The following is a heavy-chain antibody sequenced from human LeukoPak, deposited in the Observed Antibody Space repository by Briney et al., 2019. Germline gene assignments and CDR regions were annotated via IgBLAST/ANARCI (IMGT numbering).Heavy chain of an antibody. CDR1: GFTSGFTFSDYE. D-gene: IGHD6-19*01. Sequence: GGSLRLSCAVSGFTSGFTFSDYEMNCVRQAPGKGLEWVSYISSSGSTKYYADSVKGRFTISRDNAKNSLYLQMNSLRAEHTAVYYCTTITVAAACDYWGQGTLVTVSS. V-gene: IGHV3-48*03. CDR3: TTITVAAACDY. CDR2: ISSSGSTK. J-gene: IGHJ4*02.